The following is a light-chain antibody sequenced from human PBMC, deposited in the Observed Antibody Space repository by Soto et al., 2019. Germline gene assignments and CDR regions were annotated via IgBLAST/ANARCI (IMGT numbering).Light chain of an antibody. CDR1: SSDVGGYNY. J-gene: IGLJ2*01. CDR2: EVS. CDR3: SSYTSSSTLNVV. V-gene: IGLV2-14*01. Sequence: QSVLTQPASVSGSPGQSITISCTGTSSDVGGYNYVSWYQQHPGKAPKLMIYEVSNRPSGVSNRFSGSKSGNTASLTISGLQAEDEADYYCSSYTSSSTLNVVFGGGTNLTLL.